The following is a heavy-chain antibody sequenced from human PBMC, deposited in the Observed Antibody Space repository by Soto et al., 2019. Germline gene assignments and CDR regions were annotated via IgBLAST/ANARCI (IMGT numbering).Heavy chain of an antibody. J-gene: IGHJ4*02. CDR3: AREAYYDYVWGSYRYTGPFDY. Sequence: TSETLSLTCTFSGRSISSGCYYWSWIRQHPGNGQEWIGYIYYSGSTYYNPSLKSRVNISVATSKNQFSLKLSSVTAADTAVYYCAREAYYDYVWGSYRYTGPFDYWGQGTLVTVSS. CDR1: GRSISSGCYY. V-gene: IGHV4-31*03. D-gene: IGHD3-16*02. CDR2: IYYSGST.